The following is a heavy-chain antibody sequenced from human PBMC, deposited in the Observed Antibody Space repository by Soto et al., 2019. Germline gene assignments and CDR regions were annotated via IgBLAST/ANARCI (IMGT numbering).Heavy chain of an antibody. Sequence: QVHLVQSEGEVKKPGASVKVSCKTSGYTFSDYGVSWVRQAPGQGLAWMGWINTFNGNTKYGQNFQGRVTLSSDTSTRTVFLELTSLKFDDAAVYFCARGFIPENYWGQGTRVIVSS. CDR3: ARGFIPENY. J-gene: IGHJ4*02. CDR1: GYTFSDYG. V-gene: IGHV1-18*01. CDR2: INTFNGNT.